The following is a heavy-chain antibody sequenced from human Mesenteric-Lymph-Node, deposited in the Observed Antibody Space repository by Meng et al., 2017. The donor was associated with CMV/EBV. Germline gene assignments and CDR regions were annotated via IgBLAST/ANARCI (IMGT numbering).Heavy chain of an antibody. D-gene: IGHD1-1*01. CDR1: KFIFSSYE. V-gene: IGHV3-30*02. Sequence: GGSLRLSCAASKFIFSSYEVNWVRQAPGKGLEWVAFIRYDGSNKYYADSVKGRFTISRDNSKNTLYLQINGLRAEDTAMYYCASYWSADYWGQGTLVTVSS. CDR3: ASYWSADY. J-gene: IGHJ4*02. CDR2: IRYDGSNK.